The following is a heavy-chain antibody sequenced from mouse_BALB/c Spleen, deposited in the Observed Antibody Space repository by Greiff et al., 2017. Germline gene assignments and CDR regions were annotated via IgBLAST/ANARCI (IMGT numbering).Heavy chain of an antibody. CDR3: ARSGVYDYDVYFDY. CDR1: GDSITSGY. CDR2: ISYSGST. D-gene: IGHD2-4*01. Sequence: EVKLMESGPSLVKPSQTLSLTCSVTGDSITSGYWNWIRKFPGNKLEYMGYISYSGSTYYNPSLKSRISITRDTSKNQYYLQLNSVTTEDTATYYCARSGVYDYDVYFDYWGQGTTLTVSS. J-gene: IGHJ2*01. V-gene: IGHV3-8*02.